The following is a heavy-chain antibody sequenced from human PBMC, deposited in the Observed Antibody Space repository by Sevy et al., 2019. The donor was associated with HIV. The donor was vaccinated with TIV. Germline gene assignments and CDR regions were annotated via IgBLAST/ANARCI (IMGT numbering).Heavy chain of an antibody. Sequence: ASVKVSCKASGGTFSSYAISWVRQAPGQGLEWMGGIIPIFGTANYAQKFQGRVTITADESTSTAYMELSSLRSEDTAVYYCAREHEVLRNPSGMDVWGQGTTVTVSS. D-gene: IGHD1-1*01. CDR3: AREHEVLRNPSGMDV. CDR2: IIPIFGTA. V-gene: IGHV1-69*13. CDR1: GGTFSSYA. J-gene: IGHJ6*02.